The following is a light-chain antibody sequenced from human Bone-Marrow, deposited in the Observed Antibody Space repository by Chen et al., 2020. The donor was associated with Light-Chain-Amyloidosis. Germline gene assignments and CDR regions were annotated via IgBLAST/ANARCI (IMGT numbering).Light chain of an antibody. CDR3: SSYTASSFYV. V-gene: IGLV2-14*03. CDR1: STDVGGYNY. J-gene: IGLJ1*01. CDR2: TVS. Sequence: QSALTQPASVSGSPGQTITISCTGTSTDVGGYNYVSWYQQHPGKAPKLMIYTVSTRPSGVSSRFSGSKSGNTASLTISVLQAEDEADYYCSSYTASSFYVFGTATTVTVL.